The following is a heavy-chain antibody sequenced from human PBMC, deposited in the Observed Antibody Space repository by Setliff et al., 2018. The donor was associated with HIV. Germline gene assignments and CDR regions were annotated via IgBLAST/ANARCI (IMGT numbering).Heavy chain of an antibody. V-gene: IGHV3-30*03. CDR2: ISDDGSRK. D-gene: IGHD5-12*01. Sequence: PGGSLRLSCAASGITFSSYGMQWVRQGPGKGLEWVAGISDDGSRKYYADSVKGRFTISRDNSKDTLYLQMDSLRVEDTAVYYCARGVEMATIVLDYWGQGTLVTVSS. J-gene: IGHJ4*02. CDR1: GITFSSYG. CDR3: ARGVEMATIVLDY.